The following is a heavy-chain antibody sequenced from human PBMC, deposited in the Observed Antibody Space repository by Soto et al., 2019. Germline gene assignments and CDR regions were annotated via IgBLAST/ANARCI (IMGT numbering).Heavy chain of an antibody. Sequence: LSLTCTVSVGSSSDFYWSWIRQPPGKGLEWIGYIYYSGSTNYNPSLKSRVTISVDTSKNQFSLNLRSMSPADTAVYYCARVGGLAARTFDYWGPGTLVTVSS. CDR2: IYYSGST. V-gene: IGHV4-59*01. J-gene: IGHJ4*02. CDR3: ARVGGLAARTFDY. D-gene: IGHD6-6*01. CDR1: VGSSSDFY.